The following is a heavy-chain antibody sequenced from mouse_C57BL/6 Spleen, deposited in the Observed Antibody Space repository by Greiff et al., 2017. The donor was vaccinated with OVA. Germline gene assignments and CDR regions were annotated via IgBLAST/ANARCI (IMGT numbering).Heavy chain of an antibody. CDR2: IYPGDGDT. V-gene: IGHV1-82*01. CDR3: ARGDYGGY. D-gene: IGHD1-1*01. CDR1: GYAFSSSW. Sequence: VQRVESGPELVKPGASVKISCKASGYAFSSSWMNWVKQRPGKGLEWIGRIYPGDGDTNYNGKFKGKATLTADKSSSTAYMQLSSLTSEDSAVYFCARGDYGGYWGQGTTLTVSS. J-gene: IGHJ2*01.